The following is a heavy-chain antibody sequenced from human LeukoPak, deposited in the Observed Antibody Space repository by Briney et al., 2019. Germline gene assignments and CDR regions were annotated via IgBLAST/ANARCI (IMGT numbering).Heavy chain of an antibody. D-gene: IGHD2-15*01. J-gene: IGHJ4*02. CDR3: ARGPPDCSGGRCQYYFDY. CDR1: GGSISSGDYY. V-gene: IGHV4-30-4*08. Sequence: PSETLSLTCTVSGGSISSGDYYWSWIRQPPGKGLEWIGYIYYSGSTYYNPSLKSRVTISVDTSKNQFSLKLSSVTAADTAVYYCARGPPDCSGGRCQYYFDYWGQGTLVTVSS. CDR2: IYYSGST.